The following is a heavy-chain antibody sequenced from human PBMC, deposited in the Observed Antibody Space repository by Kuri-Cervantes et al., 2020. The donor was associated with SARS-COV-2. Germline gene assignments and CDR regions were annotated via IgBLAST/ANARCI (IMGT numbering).Heavy chain of an antibody. CDR3: TRAGDIVVVPYYGMDV. V-gene: IGHV1-46*03. J-gene: IGHJ6*02. CDR1: GYTFTSYY. D-gene: IGHD2-15*01. Sequence: GGSLRLSCKASGYTFTSYYMHWVRQAPGQGLEWMGTINPSGGSTSYAQKFQGRVTMTRDTSTRTVYMELTSLGSEDTAIYYCTRAGDIVVVPYYGMDVWGQGTTVTVSS. CDR2: INPSGGST.